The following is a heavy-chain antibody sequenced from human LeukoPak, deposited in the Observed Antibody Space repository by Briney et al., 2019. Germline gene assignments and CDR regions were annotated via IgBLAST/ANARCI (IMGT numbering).Heavy chain of an antibody. CDR1: SGSISSSSYY. CDR3: ARRRAMVRGPMDY. CDR2: IYYSGST. V-gene: IGHV4-39*07. Sequence: SETLSLTCTVSSGSISSSSYYWGWIRQPPGKGLEWIGNIYYSGSTYYNPSLKSRVTISVDTSKNQFSLKLGSVTAADTAVYYCARRRAMVRGPMDYWGQGTLVTVPS. D-gene: IGHD3-10*01. J-gene: IGHJ4*02.